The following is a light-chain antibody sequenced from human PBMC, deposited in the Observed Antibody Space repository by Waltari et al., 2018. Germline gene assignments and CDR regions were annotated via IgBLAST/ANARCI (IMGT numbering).Light chain of an antibody. CDR2: ANY. J-gene: IGLJ3*02. CDR3: ATWDDSLSGRV. Sequence: QSVLTQPPSTSGTPGPRVTISCSVSTSNIGTNTVTWYQLLPGTAPKTVIFANYHRPSGVPDRFSASKSGTSASLVISGLQSEDEADYFCATWDDSLSGRVFGGGTKVTVL. V-gene: IGLV1-44*01. CDR1: TSNIGTNT.